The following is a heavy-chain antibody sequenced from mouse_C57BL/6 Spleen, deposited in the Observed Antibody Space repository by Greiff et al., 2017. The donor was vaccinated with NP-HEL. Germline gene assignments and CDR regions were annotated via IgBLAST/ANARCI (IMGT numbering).Heavy chain of an antibody. V-gene: IGHV2-6*01. D-gene: IGHD4-1*01. CDR3: ASGELGRFAY. CDR1: GFSLTSYG. J-gene: IGHJ3*01. CDR2: IWGVGST. Sequence: VQLQESGPGLVAPSQSLSITCTVSGFSLTSYGVDWVRQSPGKGLEWLGVIWGVGSTDYNSALKSRLSISKDNSKSQVFLKMNRLQTEDTAMYYCASGELGRFAYWGQGTLVTVAA.